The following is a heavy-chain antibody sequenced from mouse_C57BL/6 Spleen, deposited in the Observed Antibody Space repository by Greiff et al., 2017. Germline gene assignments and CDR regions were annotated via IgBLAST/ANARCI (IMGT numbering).Heavy chain of an antibody. D-gene: IGHD1-1*01. V-gene: IGHV1-81*01. CDR3: ARSGSSYVYAMDY. CDR1: DYTFTSYG. J-gene: IGHJ4*01. CDR2: IYPRSGNT. Sequence: VQLQQSGAELARPGASVKLSCKASDYTFTSYGISWVKQRTGQGLEWIGEIYPRSGNTYYNEKFKGKATLTADKSSSTAYMELRSLTSEDSAVYFCARSGSSYVYAMDYWGQGTSVTVSS.